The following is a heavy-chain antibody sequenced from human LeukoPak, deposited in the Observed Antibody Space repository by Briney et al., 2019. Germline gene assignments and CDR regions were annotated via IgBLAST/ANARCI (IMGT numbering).Heavy chain of an antibody. J-gene: IGHJ4*02. CDR1: GGSISSYY. V-gene: IGHV4-59*01. CDR3: ARVPPLSRPYTGNNYYFDY. D-gene: IGHD5-24*01. CDR2: ISYTGGT. Sequence: PSETLSLTCTVSGGSISSYYWSWIRQPPGKGPEWIGYISYTGGTNYNPSLTSRVTISVDTSKNQFSLKLSSVTAADTAVYYCARVPPLSRPYTGNNYYFDYWGQGTLVTVSS.